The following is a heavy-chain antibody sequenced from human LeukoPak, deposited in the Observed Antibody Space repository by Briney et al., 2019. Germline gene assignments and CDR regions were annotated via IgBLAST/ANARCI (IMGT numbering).Heavy chain of an antibody. D-gene: IGHD3-10*01. CDR2: VSTNGDVT. CDR3: AKLSLSGRSQSADY. CDR1: GLTFNSHS. J-gene: IGHJ4*02. V-gene: IGHV3-23*01. Sequence: SGGSLRLSCVASGLTFNSHSMSWVRQAPGMGLEWVSVVSTNGDVTFYADSVKGRFTISRDNSKNTLFLQMNSLRAEDTAVYHCAKLSLSGRSQSADYWGQGTLVTVSS.